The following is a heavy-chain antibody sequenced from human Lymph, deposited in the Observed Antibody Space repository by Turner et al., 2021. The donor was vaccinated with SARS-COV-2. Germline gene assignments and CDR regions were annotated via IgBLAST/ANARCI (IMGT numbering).Heavy chain of an antibody. V-gene: IGHV1-24*01. CDR2: VVPGYAET. CDR3: ATAPAVADYFRDDCGMDV. CDR1: GYTLTDLS. Sequence: QVQLVQSAAAAKKPGASVKVSCKVSGYTLTDLSMHWERQAPGQGLEWVGGVVPGYAETINDQKVQGRGTMTEDTATDTAYMELSSQRSEDTAVYYCATAPAVADYFRDDCGMDVWGQGTTVTVSS. D-gene: IGHD6-19*01. J-gene: IGHJ6*02.